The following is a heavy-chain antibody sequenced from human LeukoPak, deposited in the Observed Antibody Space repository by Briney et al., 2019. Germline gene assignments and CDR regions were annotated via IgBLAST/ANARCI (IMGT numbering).Heavy chain of an antibody. J-gene: IGHJ4*02. D-gene: IGHD5-12*01. Sequence: GGSLRLSCAASGFTFSSYWMHWVRQAPGKGLVWVSRINTDGSRTSYADSVKGRFTISRDNGKKTLYLQMNSLRADDTAVYYCARRGYTAYVRDYWGQGTLVTVSS. CDR2: INTDGSRT. V-gene: IGHV3-74*01. CDR1: GFTFSSYW. CDR3: ARRGYTAYVRDY.